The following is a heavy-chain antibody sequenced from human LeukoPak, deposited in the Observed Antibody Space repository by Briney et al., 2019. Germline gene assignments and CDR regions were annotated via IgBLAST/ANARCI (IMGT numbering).Heavy chain of an antibody. CDR3: ARARIPREGFDP. J-gene: IGHJ5*02. CDR1: GFTFSSYS. Sequence: SGGSLRLSCAASGFTFSSYSMDWVRQAPGKGLEWVSSISSSSSYIYYADSVKGRFTISRDNAKNSLYLQMNSLRAEDTAVYYCARARIPREGFDPWGQGTLVTVSS. CDR2: ISSSSSYI. V-gene: IGHV3-21*01. D-gene: IGHD2-21*01.